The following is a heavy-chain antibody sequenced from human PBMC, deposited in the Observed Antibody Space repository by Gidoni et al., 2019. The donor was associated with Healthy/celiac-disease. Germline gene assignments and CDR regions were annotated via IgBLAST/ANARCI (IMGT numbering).Heavy chain of an antibody. CDR1: GGSISSGGYS. V-gene: IGHV4-30-2*01. J-gene: IGHJ4*02. D-gene: IGHD3-10*01. CDR3: ARGLLWFGEEGYFDY. Sequence: QLQLQESGSGLVKPSQTLSLTCAVSGGSISSGGYSWSWIRQPPGKGLVWIGYIDHSGSTYYSPSLKSRVTISVDRSKNQFSLKLSSVTAADTAVYYCARGLLWFGEEGYFDYWGQGTLVTVSS. CDR2: IDHSGST.